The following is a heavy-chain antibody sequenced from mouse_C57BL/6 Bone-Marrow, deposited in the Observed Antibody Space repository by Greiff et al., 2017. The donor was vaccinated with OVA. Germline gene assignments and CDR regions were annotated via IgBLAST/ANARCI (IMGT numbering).Heavy chain of an antibody. J-gene: IGHJ2*01. CDR1: GYTFTSYG. D-gene: IGHD1-1*01. CDR2: IYPRSGNT. V-gene: IGHV1-81*01. Sequence: QVQLQQSGAELARPGASVKLSCKASGYTFTSYGISWVKQRTRQGLEWIGEIYPRSGNTYYNEKFKGKATLTADKSSSTAYMELRSLTSEDSAVYFCARGVCYGSSYSFDYWGQGTTLTVSS. CDR3: ARGVCYGSSYSFDY.